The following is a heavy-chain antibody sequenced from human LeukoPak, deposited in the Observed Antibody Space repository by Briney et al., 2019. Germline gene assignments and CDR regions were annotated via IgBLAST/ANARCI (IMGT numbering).Heavy chain of an antibody. D-gene: IGHD1-26*01. CDR3: ARHRSGSYIRYFDF. CDR2: IYYIGTS. Sequence: WETLSLTCTVSGDSINTSNYFWGWIRQSTGEGLEWIGNIYYIGTSDYNPSLKSRVTISIDTSKNQFSLNLRSVTAADTAFYYCARHRSGSYIRYFDFWGQGALVTVSS. CDR1: GDSINTSNYF. V-gene: IGHV4-39*01. J-gene: IGHJ4*02.